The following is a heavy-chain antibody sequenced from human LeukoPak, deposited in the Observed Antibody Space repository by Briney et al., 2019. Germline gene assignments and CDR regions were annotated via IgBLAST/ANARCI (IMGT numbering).Heavy chain of an antibody. V-gene: IGHV5-51*01. J-gene: IGHJ4*02. Sequence: GESLKISCKGSGYSFTSYWIGWVRQMPGKGLEWMGIIYPGDSDTRYSPSFQGQVTISADKSISTAYLQWSSLKASDTAMYYCARLYYYDSSGYYLSVGDYWGQGTLVTVSS. CDR1: GYSFTSYW. D-gene: IGHD3-22*01. CDR3: ARLYYYDSSGYYLSVGDY. CDR2: IYPGDSDT.